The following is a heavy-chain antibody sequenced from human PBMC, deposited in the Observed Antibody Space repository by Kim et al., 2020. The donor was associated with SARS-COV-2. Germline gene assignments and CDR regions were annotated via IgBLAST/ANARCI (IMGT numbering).Heavy chain of an antibody. V-gene: IGHV3-23*01. CDR2: ISGSGDST. Sequence: GGSLRLSCAVSGFTFSSYAMTWVRQAPGKGLEWVSAISGSGDSTYYADSVKGRFSISRDNSKNTLFLQMSTLRAEDTAVFYCVRGVMARLDGALFEYWG. CDR3: VRGVMARLDGALFEY. D-gene: IGHD3-10*01. CDR1: GFTFSSYA. J-gene: IGHJ4*01.